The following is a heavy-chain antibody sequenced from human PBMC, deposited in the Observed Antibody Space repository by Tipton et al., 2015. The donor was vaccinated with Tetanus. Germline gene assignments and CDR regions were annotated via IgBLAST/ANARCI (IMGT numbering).Heavy chain of an antibody. CDR2: IYYTGNT. D-gene: IGHD2-8*01. J-gene: IGHJ5*02. CDR1: GGSIRSGGYY. V-gene: IGHV4-31*03. Sequence: TLSLTCTVSGGSIRSGGYYWTWIRQHPERGLEWIGYIYYTGNTYYNPSLKGRVTISVDTSKNQFSLKLTSLTAADTAVYFCARRLIQNWFDPWGQGTLVTVSS. CDR3: ARRLIQNWFDP.